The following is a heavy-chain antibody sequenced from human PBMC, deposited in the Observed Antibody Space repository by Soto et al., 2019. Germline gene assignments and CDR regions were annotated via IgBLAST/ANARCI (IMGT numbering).Heavy chain of an antibody. Sequence: QVQLVESGGGLVKPGGSLRLSCAASGITFKNHYMTWIRQGPGKGLEWVSYISDSGSSIYYADSVKGRFTISRDNAKNSLLLEMNSLSGEDTAVYYCARQYSSMLDLWGQGTLVTVSS. CDR3: ARQYSSMLDL. CDR2: ISDSGSSI. V-gene: IGHV3-11*01. CDR1: GITFKNHY. D-gene: IGHD6-13*01. J-gene: IGHJ4*02.